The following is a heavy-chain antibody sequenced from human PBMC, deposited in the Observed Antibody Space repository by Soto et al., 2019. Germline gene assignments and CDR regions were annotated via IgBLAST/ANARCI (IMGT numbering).Heavy chain of an antibody. CDR1: GFTFSSYA. D-gene: IGHD3-3*01. V-gene: IGHV3-30-3*01. CDR3: ARAYYDFWSGYSQDNWFDP. J-gene: IGHJ5*02. CDR2: ISYDGSNK. Sequence: GGSLRLSCAASGFTFSSYAMHWVRQAPGKGLEWVAVISYDGSNKYYADSVKGRFTISRDNSKNTLYLQMNSLRAEDTAVYYCARAYYDFWSGYSQDNWFDPWGQGTLVTVSS.